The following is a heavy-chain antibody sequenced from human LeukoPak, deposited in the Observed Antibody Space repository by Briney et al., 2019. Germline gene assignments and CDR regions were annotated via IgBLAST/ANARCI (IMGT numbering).Heavy chain of an antibody. Sequence: SQTLSLTCTVSGGSISSGGYYWSWIRQHPGKGLEWIGYIYYSGSTYYNPSLQSRVTISMDTSKIQFSLNLSSVTAADTAVYYCARRAPSAGYFDLWGRGTLVTVSS. CDR2: IYYSGST. CDR1: GGSISSGGYY. CDR3: ARRAPSAGYFDL. J-gene: IGHJ2*01. V-gene: IGHV4-31*03.